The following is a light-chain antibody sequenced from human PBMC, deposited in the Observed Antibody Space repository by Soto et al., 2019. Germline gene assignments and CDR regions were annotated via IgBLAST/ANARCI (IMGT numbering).Light chain of an antibody. CDR1: QDIINH. CDR3: QNYPFPLGT. J-gene: IGKJ5*01. V-gene: IGKV1-27*01. Sequence: DIQMTQSPSSLSASVGDTVTITCRASQDIINHLAWYQQRPGKVPNLLIYGASTLHSGVPSRFRGSGSGTHFTLTISSRRPEDVETFSGQNYPFPLGTFGQGTRLEIK. CDR2: GAS.